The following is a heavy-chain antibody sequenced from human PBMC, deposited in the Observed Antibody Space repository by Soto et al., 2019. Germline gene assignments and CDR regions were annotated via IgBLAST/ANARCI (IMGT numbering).Heavy chain of an antibody. CDR2: IIPIFGTA. D-gene: IGHD3-10*01. CDR1: GGTFSRHA. CDR3: ARDLDGSGNYYTDY. V-gene: IGHV1-69*01. Sequence: QVQLVQSGAEVRKPGSSVKVSCKASGGTFSRHAISWVRQAPGQGLEWMGGIIPIFGTANHAQKFQGRVTIIADESTSTAYMELSSLRSEDTAIYYCARDLDGSGNYYTDYWGQGTLVTVSS. J-gene: IGHJ4*02.